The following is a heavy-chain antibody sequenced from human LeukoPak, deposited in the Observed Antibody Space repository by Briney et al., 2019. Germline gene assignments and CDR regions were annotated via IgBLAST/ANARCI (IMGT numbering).Heavy chain of an antibody. D-gene: IGHD3-22*01. V-gene: IGHV3-23*01. CDR2: ISGSGGTT. Sequence: QTGGSLRLSCAASGFTFSSYGMNWVRQAPGKGLEWVSGISGSGGTTYYADSVKGRSTISRDNSKNSLSLQVSSLRAEDTAVYYCAKTNGYYSDWGQGTLVTVSS. CDR3: AKTNGYYSD. J-gene: IGHJ4*02. CDR1: GFTFSSYG.